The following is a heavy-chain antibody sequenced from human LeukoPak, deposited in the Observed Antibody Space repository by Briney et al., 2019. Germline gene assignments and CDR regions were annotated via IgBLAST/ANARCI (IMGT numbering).Heavy chain of an antibody. Sequence: ASVKVSCKASGYTFTGYYMHWVRQAPGQGLEWMGWINPNSGGTNYAQKFQGWVTMTRDTSISTAYMELSRLRSDDTAVYYCARAGGFDWLSPFDYWGQGTLVTVSS. CDR3: ARAGGFDWLSPFDY. J-gene: IGHJ4*02. D-gene: IGHD3-9*01. CDR1: GYTFTGYY. CDR2: INPNSGGT. V-gene: IGHV1-2*04.